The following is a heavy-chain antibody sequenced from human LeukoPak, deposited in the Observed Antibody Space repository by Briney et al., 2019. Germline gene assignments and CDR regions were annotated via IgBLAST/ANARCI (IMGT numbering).Heavy chain of an antibody. CDR3: ASYYYDSSGYYSDY. V-gene: IGHV3-23*01. CDR2: IRGGGGSA. Sequence: GGSLRLSCTASGFTFSAYAMMWVRQAPGKGPEWVSAIRGGGGSAFYADSVKGRFTISRDNSKYTLFLQMNSLRAEDTAVYYCASYYYDSSGYYSDYWGQGTLVTVSS. D-gene: IGHD3-22*01. CDR1: GFTFSAYA. J-gene: IGHJ4*02.